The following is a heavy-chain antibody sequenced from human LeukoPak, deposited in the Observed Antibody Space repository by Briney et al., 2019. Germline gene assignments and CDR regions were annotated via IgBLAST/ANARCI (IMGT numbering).Heavy chain of an antibody. CDR2: ISGSGGST. CDR1: GFTFSSYA. J-gene: IGHJ4*02. CDR3: AKVRCSGGSCYRYYFDY. D-gene: IGHD2-15*01. Sequence: GGSLRLSCAASGFTFSSYAMSWVRQAPGKGLEWVSAISGSGGSTYYADSVKGRFTISRDNSKNTLYLQMNSLRAEDTAVYYCAKVRCSGGSCYRYYFDYWGQGTLVTVSS. V-gene: IGHV3-23*01.